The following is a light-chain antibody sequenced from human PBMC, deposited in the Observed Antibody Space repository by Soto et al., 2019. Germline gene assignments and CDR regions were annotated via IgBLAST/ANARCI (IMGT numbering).Light chain of an antibody. V-gene: IGKV3-20*01. J-gene: IGKJ5*01. CDR2: GVS. CDR1: QSVSSNF. CDR3: QQYGSSPIT. Sequence: EIVLTQSPGTLSLSPGERATLSCRASQSVSSNFLAWYQQKPGQAPRLIIYGVSSRATGIPDRFSGSGSGRDFSLTISRLEPEDLAVYHCQQYGSSPITFGQGTRLEIK.